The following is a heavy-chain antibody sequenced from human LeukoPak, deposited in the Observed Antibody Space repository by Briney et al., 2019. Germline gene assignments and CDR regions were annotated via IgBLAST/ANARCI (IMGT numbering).Heavy chain of an antibody. CDR3: ARDYCSSTSCRDGMDV. Sequence: PGRSLRLSCAASGFTFSSYGMHWVRQAPGKGLEWVAVISYDGSNKYYADSVKGRFTISRDNSMNTLYLQMNSLRVEDTAVYYCARDYCSSTSCRDGMDVWGQGTTVTVSS. CDR1: GFTFSSYG. J-gene: IGHJ6*02. CDR2: ISYDGSNK. V-gene: IGHV3-30*03. D-gene: IGHD2-2*01.